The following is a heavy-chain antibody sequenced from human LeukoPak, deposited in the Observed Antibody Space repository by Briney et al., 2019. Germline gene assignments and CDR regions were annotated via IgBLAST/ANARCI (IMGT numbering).Heavy chain of an antibody. Sequence: GGSLRLSCAASGFTVSSNYMSWVRQAPGKGLEWVSVIYSGGSTYYADSVKGRFTISRDNSKNTLYLQMNSLRAEDTAVYYCAKDVRSDQGHYYYYMDVWGKGTTVTVSS. CDR1: GFTVSSNY. J-gene: IGHJ6*03. D-gene: IGHD1-26*01. CDR2: IYSGGST. CDR3: AKDVRSDQGHYYYYMDV. V-gene: IGHV3-53*05.